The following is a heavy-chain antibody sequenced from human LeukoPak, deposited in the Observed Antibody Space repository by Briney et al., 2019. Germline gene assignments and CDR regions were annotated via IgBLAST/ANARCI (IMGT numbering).Heavy chain of an antibody. CDR3: ARDLHWGVRGATEPVLYWLDS. CDR2: ISAHKGNT. V-gene: IGHV1-18*01. D-gene: IGHD1-26*01. CDR1: GYIFTNYG. Sequence: GASVKVSCKTSGYIFTNYGSSWVRQTPGQGLEWMGWISAHKGNTNYAQKFQGGFTMTTDTSTSTAYMELRGLRSDDTAVYYCARDLHWGVRGATEPVLYWLDSWGQGALVTVSS. J-gene: IGHJ5*01.